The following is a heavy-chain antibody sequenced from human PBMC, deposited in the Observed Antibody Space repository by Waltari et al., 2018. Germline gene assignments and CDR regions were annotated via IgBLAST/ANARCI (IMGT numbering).Heavy chain of an antibody. J-gene: IGHJ4*02. CDR2: IYYSGGT. CDR3: ARHSGLGRCFDY. D-gene: IGHD3-10*01. Sequence: QLQLQESGPGLVKPSETLSLTCTVSGGSISTSSHYWGWIRQPPGKGLEWIGSIYYSGGTYSNPALKSRVTISVDTSKNQFSLKLSSVTAADTAVYYCARHSGLGRCFDYWGQGTLVTVSS. CDR1: GGSISTSSHY. V-gene: IGHV4-39*01.